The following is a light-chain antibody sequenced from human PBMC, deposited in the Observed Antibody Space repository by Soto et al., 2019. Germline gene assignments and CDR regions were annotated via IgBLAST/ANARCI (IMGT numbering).Light chain of an antibody. J-gene: IGLJ1*01. CDR1: SSDVGGYDY. Sequence: QSALTQPASVSGSPGQSITISCTGTSSDVGGYDYVSWFQQHPDKAPKLIIYDVSNRPSGVSDRFSGSKSGNTASLTISGLQAEDEADYYCSSYTTSSTNVFDTGTKLTVL. V-gene: IGLV2-14*01. CDR3: SSYTTSSTNV. CDR2: DVS.